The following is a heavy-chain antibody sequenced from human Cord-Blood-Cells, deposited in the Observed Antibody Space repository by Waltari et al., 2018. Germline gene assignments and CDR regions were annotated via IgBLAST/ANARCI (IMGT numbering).Heavy chain of an antibody. V-gene: IGHV4-59*08. CDR3: ASQGDSGSYGAFDI. CDR1: GGSISSYY. Sequence: LVKPSETLSLTCTVSGGSISSYYWSWIRQPPGKGLEWIGYIYYSGSTNYNPSPKSRVTISVDTSKNQFSLKLSSVTAADTAVYYCASQGDSGSYGAFDIWGQGTMVTVSS. CDR2: IYYSGST. D-gene: IGHD1-26*01. J-gene: IGHJ3*02.